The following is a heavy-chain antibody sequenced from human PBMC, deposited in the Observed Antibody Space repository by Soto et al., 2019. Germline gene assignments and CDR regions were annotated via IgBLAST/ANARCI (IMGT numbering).Heavy chain of an antibody. CDR2: INPNSGGT. CDR3: ARDGNYYGSGSYYSGGRYYYYGMDV. Sequence: VASVKVSCKASGYTFTGYYMHWVRQAPGQGLEWMGWINPNSGGTNYAQKFQGRVTMTRDTSISTAYMELSRLRSDDTAVYYCARDGNYYGSGSYYSGGRYYYYGMDVWGQGTTVTVSS. CDR1: GYTFTGYY. V-gene: IGHV1-2*02. D-gene: IGHD3-10*01. J-gene: IGHJ6*02.